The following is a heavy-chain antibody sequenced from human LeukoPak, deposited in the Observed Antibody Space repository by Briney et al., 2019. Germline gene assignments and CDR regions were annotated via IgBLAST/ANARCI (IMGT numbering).Heavy chain of an antibody. D-gene: IGHD3-3*01. CDR1: GFTASSNY. CDR3: VRGSTSWGVVAFVI. V-gene: IGHV3-53*01. J-gene: IGHJ3*02. CDR2: MYSGGST. Sequence: PGGSLRLSCAAPGFTASSNYMSCVRQAPGKGLEWVSVMYSGGSTYYADSVKGRFTISRDNSKNTLYLQMNSLRAEDPAVCCCVRGSTSWGVVAFVIWGEGTMVTVSS.